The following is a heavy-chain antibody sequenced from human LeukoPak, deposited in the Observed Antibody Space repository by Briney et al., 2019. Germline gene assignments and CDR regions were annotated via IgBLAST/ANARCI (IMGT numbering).Heavy chain of an antibody. CDR2: IYTSGST. Sequence: SETLSLTCTVSGGSISSYYWSWIRQPAGKGLEWIGRIYTSGSTNYNPSLKSRVTISVDTSKNQFSLKLSSVTAADTAVYYCAMSSSWYLYFDYWGQGTLVTVSS. D-gene: IGHD6-13*01. J-gene: IGHJ4*02. CDR3: AMSSSWYLYFDY. V-gene: IGHV4-4*07. CDR1: GGSISSYY.